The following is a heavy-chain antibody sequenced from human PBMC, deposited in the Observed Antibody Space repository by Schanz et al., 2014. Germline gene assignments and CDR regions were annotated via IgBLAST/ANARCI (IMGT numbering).Heavy chain of an antibody. V-gene: IGHV3-23*01. CDR3: AKEDRTHSSDYVY. Sequence: EVQLLESGGGLVQPGGSLRLSCAASGFTFSSYAMSWVRQAPGKGLEWVSAISGSGETTYYADSVKGRFTISRDNSKNALYLQMNSLRPEDTAVYYCAKEDRTHSSDYVYWGQGTLVTVSS. J-gene: IGHJ4*02. D-gene: IGHD3-22*01. CDR2: ISGSGETT. CDR1: GFTFSSYA.